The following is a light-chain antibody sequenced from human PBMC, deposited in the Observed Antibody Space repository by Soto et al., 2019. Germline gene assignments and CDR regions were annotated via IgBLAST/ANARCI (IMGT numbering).Light chain of an antibody. CDR3: GTWDSSLSAGV. CDR1: SSNIGNNY. CDR2: DNS. V-gene: IGLV1-51*01. J-gene: IGLJ2*01. Sequence: QSVLTQSASVSAAPGQKVTISCSGSSSNIGNNYVSWYQQLPGTAPKLLIYDNSERPSGIPDRFSGSKSGTSATLGITGLQTGDEADYYCGTWDSSLSAGVFGGGTKLTVL.